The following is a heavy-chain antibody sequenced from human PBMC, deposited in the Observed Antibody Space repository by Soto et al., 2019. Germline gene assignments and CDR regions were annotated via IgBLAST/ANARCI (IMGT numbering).Heavy chain of an antibody. CDR1: GYSFTSYW. Sequence: GESLKISCKGSGYSFTSYWIGWVRQMPGKGLEWMGIIYPGDSDTRYSPSFQGQVTISADKSISTAYLQWSSLKASDTAMYYCARRGLEGYSYGKYYYYMDVWGKGTTVTVSS. J-gene: IGHJ6*03. D-gene: IGHD5-18*01. CDR2: IYPGDSDT. CDR3: ARRGLEGYSYGKYYYYMDV. V-gene: IGHV5-51*01.